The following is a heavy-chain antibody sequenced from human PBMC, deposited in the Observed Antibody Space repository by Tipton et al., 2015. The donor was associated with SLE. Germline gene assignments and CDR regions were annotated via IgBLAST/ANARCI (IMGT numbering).Heavy chain of an antibody. CDR1: GGSISSHY. CDR3: ARGRQLERRDAFDI. V-gene: IGHV4-59*11. CDR2: IYYSGST. J-gene: IGHJ3*02. D-gene: IGHD1-1*01. Sequence: TLSLTCTVSGGSISSHYWSWIRQPPGKGLEWIGYIYYSGSTNYNPSLKSRVTISVDTSKNQFSLKLSSVTAADTAVYYCARGRQLERRDAFDIWGQGTMVTVSS.